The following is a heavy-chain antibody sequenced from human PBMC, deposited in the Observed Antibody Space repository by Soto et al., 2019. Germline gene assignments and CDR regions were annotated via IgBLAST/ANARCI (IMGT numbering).Heavy chain of an antibody. J-gene: IGHJ4*02. CDR1: GYTFTSYA. V-gene: IGHV1-3*01. Sequence: QVQFVQSGAEVKKPGVSVKVSCKASGYTFTSYAMHWVRQAPGQRLEWMGWINAGNGNTKYSQKFQGRVTITRDTSASTAYMELSSLRSEDTAVYYCARGLNGYLHYFDYWGQGTLVTVSS. CDR2: INAGNGNT. D-gene: IGHD5-18*01. CDR3: ARGLNGYLHYFDY.